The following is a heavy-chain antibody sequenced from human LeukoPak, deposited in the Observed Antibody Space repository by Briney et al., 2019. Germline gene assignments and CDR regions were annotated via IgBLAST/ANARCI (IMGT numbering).Heavy chain of an antibody. Sequence: PGGSLRLSCAASGLTFSSCGMHWVRQAPGKGLEWVAVISYDGSNKYYADSVKGRFTISRDNSKNTLYLQMNSLRAEDTAVYYCANILIGAFDYWGQGTLVTVSS. CDR2: ISYDGSNK. CDR1: GLTFSSCG. J-gene: IGHJ4*02. CDR3: ANILIGAFDY. V-gene: IGHV3-30*18.